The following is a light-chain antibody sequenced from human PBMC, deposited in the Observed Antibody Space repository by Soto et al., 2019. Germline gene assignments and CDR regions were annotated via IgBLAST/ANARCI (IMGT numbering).Light chain of an antibody. J-gene: IGKJ4*01. CDR1: QSAHNK. CDR2: LTS. Sequence: EIVMTQSPATLSVSPGETATLSCTASQSAHNKLAWYQQTPGQAPRLLIYLTSTRATGVPARFSGSWSGTDVTLTISRQQSEDCAFDYCQQDQCWPLTFGGGTNVEGK. CDR3: QQDQCWPLT. V-gene: IGKV3-15*01.